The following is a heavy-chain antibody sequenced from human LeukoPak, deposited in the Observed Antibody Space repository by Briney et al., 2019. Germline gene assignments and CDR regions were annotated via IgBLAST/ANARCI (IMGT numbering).Heavy chain of an antibody. D-gene: IGHD3-3*01. V-gene: IGHV3-15*01. J-gene: IGHJ5*02. CDR3: TRYDSSRFDP. CDR1: GFNFRNAW. CDR2: IIRDTDGGTT. Sequence: GGSLRLSCAASGFNFRNAWMSWVRQAPGKGLEWVGRIIRDTDGGTTDYAAPVRSRFTISRDNSRNTMDLQMNSLRVEDTAVYHCTRYDSSRFDPWGQGTLVIVSS.